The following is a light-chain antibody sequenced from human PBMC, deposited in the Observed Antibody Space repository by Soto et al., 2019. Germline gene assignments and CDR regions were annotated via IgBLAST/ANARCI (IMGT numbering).Light chain of an antibody. CDR2: DVS. V-gene: IGLV2-14*01. CDR3: RSYTRSRGLD. CDR1: SSDIGGYTY. Sequence: QSVLTQPASVSGSPGQSITISCTGTSSDIGGYTYVSWYQQHPGEAPKLMIYDVSNRPSGVPNRFSGSKSGNTASLTISGLQAEDEADYYCRSYTRSRGLDFGGGTKLTVL. J-gene: IGLJ2*01.